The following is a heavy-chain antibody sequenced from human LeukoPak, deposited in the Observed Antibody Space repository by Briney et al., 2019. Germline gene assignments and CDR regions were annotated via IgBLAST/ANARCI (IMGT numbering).Heavy chain of an antibody. CDR1: GFTFSSYS. CDR3: ARVSCSSTSCYAQYGMDV. V-gene: IGHV3-21*01. D-gene: IGHD2-2*01. J-gene: IGHJ6*04. CDR2: ISSSSSYI. Sequence: GGSLRLSCAASGFTFSSYSMNWVRQAPGKGLEWVSSISSSSSYIYYADSVKGRFTISRDNAKNSLYLQMNSLRAEDTAVYYCARVSCSSTSCYAQYGMDVWGKGTTVTASS.